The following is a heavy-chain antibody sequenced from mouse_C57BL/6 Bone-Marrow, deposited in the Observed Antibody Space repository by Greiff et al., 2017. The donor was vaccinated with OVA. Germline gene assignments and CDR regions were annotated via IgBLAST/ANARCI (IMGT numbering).Heavy chain of an antibody. V-gene: IGHV14-4*01. CDR3: TSNWDEGY. J-gene: IGHJ2*01. CDR1: GFNIKDDY. Sequence: VQLQQSGAELVRPGASVKLSCTASGFNIKDDYMHWVKQRPEQGLEWIGWIDPENGDTEYASKFQGKATITADTSSNTAHLQLSSLTSEDTAVYYCTSNWDEGYWGQCTTLAVSS. D-gene: IGHD4-1*01. CDR2: IDPENGDT.